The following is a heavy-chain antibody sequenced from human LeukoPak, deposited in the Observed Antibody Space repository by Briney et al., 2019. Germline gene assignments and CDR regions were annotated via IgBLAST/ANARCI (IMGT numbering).Heavy chain of an antibody. CDR2: IYYSGST. CDR3: ARRRWLVKVADY. V-gene: IGHV4-39*01. CDR1: GGSISSNSYY. J-gene: IGHJ4*02. Sequence: SETLSLTCAVSGGSISSNSYYWGWIRQPPGKGLEWIGSIYYSGSTYYNPSLKSRVTISVDTSKNQFSLKLSSVTAADTAVYYCARRRWLVKVADYWGQGTLVTVSS. D-gene: IGHD6-19*01.